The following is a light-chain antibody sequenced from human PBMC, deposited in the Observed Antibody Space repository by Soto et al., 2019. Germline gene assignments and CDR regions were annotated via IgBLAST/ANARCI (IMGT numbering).Light chain of an antibody. V-gene: IGKV3-15*01. CDR3: QQYDRSPLT. CDR2: DAS. Sequence: EVVMTQSPATLSVSPEERATFSCRASQSVTTNLAWYQHKPGQSPRLLISDASTGASGIPPRFSGSGSGTEFTLTIDMLQYEDFAVYYCQQYDRSPLTFGGGTKVEIK. J-gene: IGKJ4*01. CDR1: QSVTTN.